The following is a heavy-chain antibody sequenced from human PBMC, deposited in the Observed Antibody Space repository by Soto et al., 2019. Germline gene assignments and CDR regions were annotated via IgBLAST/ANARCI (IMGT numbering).Heavy chain of an antibody. J-gene: IGHJ4*02. CDR3: AKDALAYYDFWS. V-gene: IGHV3-23*01. D-gene: IGHD3-3*01. CDR2: ISNSGRST. Sequence: GGSLRLSCAASGLTFSSYVMSWVRQAPGKGLEWVSHISNSGRSTKYADSVKGRFTISRDNSKNTLYLQMNSLRAEDTAIYYCAKDALAYYDFWSWGQGTLVTVSS. CDR1: GLTFSSYV.